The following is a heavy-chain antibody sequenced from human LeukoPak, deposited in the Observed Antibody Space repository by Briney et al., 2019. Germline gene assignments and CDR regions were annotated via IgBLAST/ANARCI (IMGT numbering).Heavy chain of an antibody. V-gene: IGHV1-69*04. CDR1: GGTFSSYA. CDR3: TRHSSGWYGGYFDY. CDR2: IIPILGIA. J-gene: IGHJ4*02. Sequence: GASVKVSCKASGGTFSSYAISWVRQAPGQGLEWMGRIIPILGIANYAQKFQGRVTITADKSTSTAYMELSSLRSEDTAVYYCTRHSSGWYGGYFDYWGQGTLVTVSS. D-gene: IGHD6-19*01.